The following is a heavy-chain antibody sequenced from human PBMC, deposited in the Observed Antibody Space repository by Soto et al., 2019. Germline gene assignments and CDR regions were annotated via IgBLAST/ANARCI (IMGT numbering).Heavy chain of an antibody. D-gene: IGHD3-3*01. CDR1: GYTFTSYG. J-gene: IGHJ6*02. V-gene: IGHV1-18*01. CDR3: ARINYDFWSGSGVGMDV. CDR2: ISAYNGNT. Sequence: QVQLVQSGAEVKKPGASVKVSCKASGYTFTSYGISWVRQAPGQGLEWMGWISAYNGNTNYAQKLQGRVTMTTDTSTSTAYMELRSLRSDDTAVYYCARINYDFWSGSGVGMDVWGQGTTVTVSS.